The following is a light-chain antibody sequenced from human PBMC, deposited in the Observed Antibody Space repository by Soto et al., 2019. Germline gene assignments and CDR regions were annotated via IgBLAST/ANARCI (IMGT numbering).Light chain of an antibody. CDR2: EVS. CDR1: RSDIVLYNY. CDR3: NSYTSSSPLV. J-gene: IGLJ2*01. V-gene: IGLV2-14*01. Sequence: QSALTQPASVSGSPGQSITISCTGTRSDIVLYNYLSWYQQHPGKAPKLLIYEVSYRPSGVSNRFSGSKSGNTASLTISGLQAEDEADYYCNSYTSSSPLVFGGGTKVTVL.